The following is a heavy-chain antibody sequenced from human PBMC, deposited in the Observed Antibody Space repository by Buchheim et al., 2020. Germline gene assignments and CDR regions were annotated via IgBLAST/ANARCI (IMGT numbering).Heavy chain of an antibody. Sequence: QVQLQESGPGLVKPSQTLSLTCTVSGGSISSGGYYWSWIRQHPGKGLEWIGYIYYSGSTYYNPSLKSRVTISVEPSKKQFSLKLSSVTAADTAVYYCARSLLHYGSGSYYDYYYGMDVWGQGTT. CDR2: IYYSGST. CDR3: ARSLLHYGSGSYYDYYYGMDV. V-gene: IGHV4-31*03. J-gene: IGHJ6*02. D-gene: IGHD3-10*01. CDR1: GGSISSGGYY.